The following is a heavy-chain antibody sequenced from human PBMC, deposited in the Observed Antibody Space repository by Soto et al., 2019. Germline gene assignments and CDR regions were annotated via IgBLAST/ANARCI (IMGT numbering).Heavy chain of an antibody. D-gene: IGHD3-16*01. Sequence: ASVTVSCKASGNAFTTYGISWVRQAPGQGLEWMGWISAYNGNTNYAQYLQGRVTMTTDTSTSTAYMEMRRLRSDDTAVYYCARDGGRGTSHFDDWGQGTLVTVSS. J-gene: IGHJ4*02. CDR1: GNAFTTYG. CDR3: ARDGGRGTSHFDD. V-gene: IGHV1-18*01. CDR2: ISAYNGNT.